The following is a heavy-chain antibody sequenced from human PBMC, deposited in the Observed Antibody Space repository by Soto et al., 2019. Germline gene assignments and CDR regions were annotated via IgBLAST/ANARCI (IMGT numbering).Heavy chain of an antibody. Sequence: QVQLVQSGAEVKKPGASVQVSCKASGYTFTSYDINWVRQATGQGREWMGWMNPNSGNTGYAQKLQDRVTMTRNTAKSTAYMELSSRRSEDTAAYYYASLWSGYYFDAFDIWGQGTMVTVSS. J-gene: IGHJ3*02. CDR1: GYTFTSYD. CDR2: MNPNSGNT. V-gene: IGHV1-8*01. D-gene: IGHD3-3*01. CDR3: ASLWSGYYFDAFDI.